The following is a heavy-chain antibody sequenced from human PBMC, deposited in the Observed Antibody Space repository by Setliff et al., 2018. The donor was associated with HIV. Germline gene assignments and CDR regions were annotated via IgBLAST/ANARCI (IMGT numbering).Heavy chain of an antibody. CDR2: ISADNRNV. J-gene: IGHJ3*02. D-gene: IGHD6-19*01. V-gene: IGHV1-18*01. CDR3: ARVLDPGIAVATHAFDI. CDR1: GYTFTSYG. Sequence: ASVKVSCKASGYTFTSYGVSWVRQAPGQGLEWMGWISADNRNVNYSQKVQGRVTMTTDTSTSTAYMELKNLKSDDTAVYYCARVLDPGIAVATHAFDIWGQGTMVTVSS.